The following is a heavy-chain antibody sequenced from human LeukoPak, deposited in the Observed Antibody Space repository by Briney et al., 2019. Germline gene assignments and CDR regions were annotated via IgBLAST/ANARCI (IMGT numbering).Heavy chain of an antibody. CDR1: GGSISSYY. V-gene: IGHV4-4*07. D-gene: IGHD2-2*01. CDR3: ASVSGRYCSSTSCHKDAFDI. J-gene: IGHJ3*02. Sequence: SETLSLTCTVSGGSISSYYWSWIRQPAGKGLEWIGRIYTSGSTNYNPSLKSRVTMSVDTSKNQFSLKLSSVTAADTAVYYCASVSGRYCSSTSCHKDAFDIWGQGTMVTVSS. CDR2: IYTSGST.